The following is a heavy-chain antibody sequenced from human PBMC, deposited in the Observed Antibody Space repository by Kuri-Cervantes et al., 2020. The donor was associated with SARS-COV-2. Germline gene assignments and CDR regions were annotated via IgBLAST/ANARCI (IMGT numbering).Heavy chain of an antibody. CDR3: ARHDY. J-gene: IGHJ4*02. Sequence: SETLSLTCTVSGCSISSGGYYWGGIRQTPGKGLEFIGTIYYDGRTYYNTSLKSRVTISVETSKNQFSLKLSSVTAAYTAVYYCARHDYWGQGTLVTVSS. CDR1: GCSISSGGYY. V-gene: IGHV4-39*01. CDR2: IYYDGRT.